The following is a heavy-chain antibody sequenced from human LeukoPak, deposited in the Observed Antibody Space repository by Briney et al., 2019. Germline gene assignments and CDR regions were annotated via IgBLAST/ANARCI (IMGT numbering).Heavy chain of an antibody. J-gene: IGHJ4*02. CDR2: INHSGST. V-gene: IGHV4-34*01. D-gene: IGHD6-19*01. CDR3: ATINSSGWYPGAFDY. CDR1: GGSFSGYY. Sequence: SETLSLTCAVYGGSFSGYYWSWIRQPPGKGLEWIGEINHSGSTNYNPSLKSRVTISVDTSKNQFSLKLSSVTAADTAVYYCATINSSGWYPGAFDYWGQGTLVTVSS.